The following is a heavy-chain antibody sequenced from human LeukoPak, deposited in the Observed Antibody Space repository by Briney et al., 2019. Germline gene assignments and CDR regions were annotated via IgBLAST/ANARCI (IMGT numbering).Heavy chain of an antibody. V-gene: IGHV3-33*08. D-gene: IGHD2/OR15-2a*01. CDR2: IWYDGSNK. CDR3: AREYPRTAVKVRLGGPFDY. CDR1: GFTFSNYG. J-gene: IGHJ4*02. Sequence: TGGSLRLSCAASGFTFSNYGMHWVRQAPGKGLEWVAVIWYDGSNKYYADSVKGRFTISRDNSKNTLYLQMNSLRAEDTAVYYCAREYPRTAVKVRLGGPFDYWGQGTLVTVSS.